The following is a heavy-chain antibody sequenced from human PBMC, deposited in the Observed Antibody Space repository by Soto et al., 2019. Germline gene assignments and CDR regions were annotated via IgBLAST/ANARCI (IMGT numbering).Heavy chain of an antibody. V-gene: IGHV3-23*01. CDR1: GFTFGSYP. CDR2: ISSGSDTI. Sequence: GGSLRLSCATSGFTFGSYPMTWVRQAPGKGLEWVSSISSGSDTIFYADSVKGRFTISRDNSRSTLYLQMNRLRAEDMAIYYCARILYSSQRDGVDVWGQGTTVTVSS. D-gene: IGHD2-8*01. J-gene: IGHJ6*02. CDR3: ARILYSSQRDGVDV.